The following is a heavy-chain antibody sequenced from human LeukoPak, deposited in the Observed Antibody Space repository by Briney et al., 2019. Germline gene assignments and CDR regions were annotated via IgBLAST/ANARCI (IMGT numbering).Heavy chain of an antibody. J-gene: IGHJ4*02. V-gene: IGHV3-74*01. Sequence: PGGSLRLSCAASGFTFSSYWMYWVRQVPGKGLLGVSRINTDGSSTSYADSVKGRFTISRDNAKNTLYLQMNSLRAEDTAVYYCARGGASAGDYWGQGTLATVSS. CDR1: GFTFSSYW. D-gene: IGHD2-2*01. CDR2: INTDGSST. CDR3: ARGGASAGDY.